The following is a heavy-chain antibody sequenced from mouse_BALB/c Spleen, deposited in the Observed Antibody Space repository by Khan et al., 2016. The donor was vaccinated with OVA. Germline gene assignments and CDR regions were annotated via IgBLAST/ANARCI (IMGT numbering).Heavy chain of an antibody. D-gene: IGHD1-1*01. CDR1: GYTFTSYW. CDR2: IAPGSSSS. Sequence: DLVKPGASVKLSCKASGYTFTSYWINWIKQRPGQGLEWIGHIAPGSSSSYYNQLFKGKATLTVDTSSTTAYIQLSSLSSEDSADYFCSRSSYYGHTLYAMDYWGQGTSVTVSS. CDR3: SRSSYYGHTLYAMDY. V-gene: IGHV1S41*01. J-gene: IGHJ4*01.